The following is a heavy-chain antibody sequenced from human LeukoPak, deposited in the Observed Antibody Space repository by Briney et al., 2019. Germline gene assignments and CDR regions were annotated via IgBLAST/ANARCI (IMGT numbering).Heavy chain of an antibody. J-gene: IGHJ2*01. D-gene: IGHD4-17*01. CDR3: ARYNGDSTSVWYFDL. CDR1: GGSISSSNW. Sequence: KSSETLSLTCAVSGGSISSSNWWSWVRQPPGKGLEWIGEIYHSGSTNYNPSLKSRVTISVDKSKNQFSLKLSSVTAADTAVYYCARYNGDSTSVWYFDLWGRGTLVTVSS. V-gene: IGHV4-4*02. CDR2: IYHSGST.